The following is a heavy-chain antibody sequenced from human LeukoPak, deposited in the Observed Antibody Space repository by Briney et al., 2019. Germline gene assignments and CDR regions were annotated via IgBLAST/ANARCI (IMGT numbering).Heavy chain of an antibody. CDR1: GFTFSIYS. Sequence: GGSLRLSCAASGFTFSIYSMNWVRQAPGKGLEWVSYITSSSSTIYYADSVKGRFTISRDNAKNSLFLQMNSLRAEDTAVYYCARARDSSWDYWGQGTLVTVSS. CDR2: ITSSSSTI. V-gene: IGHV3-48*01. D-gene: IGHD6-13*01. CDR3: ARARDSSWDY. J-gene: IGHJ4*02.